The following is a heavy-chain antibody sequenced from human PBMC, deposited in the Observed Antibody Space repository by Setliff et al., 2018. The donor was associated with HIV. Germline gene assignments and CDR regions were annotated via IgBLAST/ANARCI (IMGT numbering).Heavy chain of an antibody. CDR1: GGFTSNTY. J-gene: IGHJ3*02. D-gene: IGHD1-26*01. V-gene: IGHV4-59*01. CDR2: VYYTGAP. CDR3: ARGQPQGGGTYWSAFDI. Sequence: SETLSLTCTVSGGFTSNTYWSWIRQPPGKGLEWLGFVYYTGAPDYNPSFKSRLTISLDTSRTHFSLKLTSVTAADTAVYYCARGQPQGGGTYWSAFDIWGRGTMVTVSS.